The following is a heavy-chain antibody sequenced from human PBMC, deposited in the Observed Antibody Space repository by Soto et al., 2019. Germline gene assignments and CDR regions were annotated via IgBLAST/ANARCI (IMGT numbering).Heavy chain of an antibody. J-gene: IGHJ4*02. CDR1: GFSLSSTRVA. D-gene: IGHD6-19*01. CDR2: IYWDDDK. CDR3: AHSVVAGLGYYFDY. V-gene: IGHV2-5*02. Sequence: QITLKESGPTLVKPTQTLTLTCTLSGFSLSSTRVAVGWIRQPPGKALEWLALIYWDDDKRYSPFLKSRLTITKDTYKNQVVLTMTNMDPVDTATYYCAHSVVAGLGYYFDYWCQGTLVTVSS.